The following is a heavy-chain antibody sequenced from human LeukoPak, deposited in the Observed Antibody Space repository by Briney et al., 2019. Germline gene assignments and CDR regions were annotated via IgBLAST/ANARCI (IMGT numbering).Heavy chain of an antibody. CDR1: GYTFTGYY. D-gene: IGHD3-3*01. J-gene: IGHJ4*02. Sequence: ASVKVSCKASGYTFTGYYMHWVRQAPGQGLEWMGIINPSGGSTSYAQKFQGRVTMTRDTSTSTVYMEPSSLRSEDTAVYYCAREHLEMPWDYWGQGTLVTVSS. CDR2: INPSGGST. V-gene: IGHV1-46*01. CDR3: AREHLEMPWDY.